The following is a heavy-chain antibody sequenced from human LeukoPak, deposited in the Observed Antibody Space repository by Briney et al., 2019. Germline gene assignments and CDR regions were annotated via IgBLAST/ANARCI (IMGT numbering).Heavy chain of an antibody. V-gene: IGHV3-23*01. CDR1: GFTFSTHV. CDR2: ISGTTIRGSGGST. J-gene: IGHJ4*02. Sequence: PGGSLRLSCAASGFTFSTHVMTWVRQAPGKGLEWVSAISGTTIRGSGGSTYYADSVKGRFTTSRDNSKNTVYLQMNSLRAEDTAVYYCAKGLTWSGYYSAKVWSFDQWGQGTLVTVSS. CDR3: AKGLTWSGYYSAKVWSFDQ. D-gene: IGHD3-3*01.